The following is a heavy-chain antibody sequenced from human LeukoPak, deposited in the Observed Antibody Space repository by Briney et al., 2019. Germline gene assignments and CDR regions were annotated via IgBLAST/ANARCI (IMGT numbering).Heavy chain of an antibody. V-gene: IGHV4-39*07. CDR1: GGSISSSSYY. J-gene: IGHJ6*03. CDR2: IYYSGST. Sequence: PSETLSLTCTVSGGSISSSSYYWGWIRQPPGKGLEWIGSIYYSGSTYYNPSLKSRVTISVDTSKNQFSLKLSSVTAADTAVYYCARAYFFGSGLNMDVWGKGTTVTVSS. CDR3: ARAYFFGSGLNMDV. D-gene: IGHD3-10*01.